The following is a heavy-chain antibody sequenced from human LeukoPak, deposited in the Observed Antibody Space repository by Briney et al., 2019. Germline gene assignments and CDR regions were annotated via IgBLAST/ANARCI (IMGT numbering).Heavy chain of an antibody. J-gene: IGHJ4*02. Sequence: SGTLSLTCAVSSFSISSVYYWGWIRPSPGKGLEGIGIIHHSGSSYYNPTLKSRVSISIDTSKNQFSLKLSSATAADTAVYYCARDGQFFDSSGYYDYWGQGTLVTVSS. V-gene: IGHV4-38-2*02. CDR3: ARDGQFFDSSGYYDY. D-gene: IGHD3-22*01. CDR1: SFSISSVYY. CDR2: IHHSGSS.